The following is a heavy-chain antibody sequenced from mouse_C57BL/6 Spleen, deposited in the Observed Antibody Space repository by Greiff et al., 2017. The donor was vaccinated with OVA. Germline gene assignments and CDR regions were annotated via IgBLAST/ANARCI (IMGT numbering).Heavy chain of an antibody. CDR3: ASLSSSYYAMDY. V-gene: IGHV1-82*01. D-gene: IGHD1-1*01. CDR2: IYPGDGDT. J-gene: IGHJ4*01. Sequence: QVQLQQSGPELVKPGASVKISCKASGYAFSSSWMNWVKQRPGKGLEWIGRIYPGDGDTNYNGTFKGKATLTADKSSSTAYMQLSSLTSEDSAVYFCASLSSSYYAMDYWGQGTSVTVSS. CDR1: GYAFSSSW.